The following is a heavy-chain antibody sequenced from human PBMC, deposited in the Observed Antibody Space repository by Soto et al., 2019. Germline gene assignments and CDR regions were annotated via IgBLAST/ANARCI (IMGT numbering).Heavy chain of an antibody. V-gene: IGHV4-59*01. CDR1: GGSISSYY. CDR2: IYYSGST. J-gene: IGHJ5*02. CDR3: ARRTANYYYDSSGYYVLANWFDP. Sequence: PETLSLTCTVSGGSISSYYRSWIRQPPGKGQEWIRYIYYSGSTNYNPSLKSRVTISVDTSKNQFSLKLSSVTAADTAVYYCARRTANYYYDSSGYYVLANWFDPWGQGTLVTVSS. D-gene: IGHD3-22*01.